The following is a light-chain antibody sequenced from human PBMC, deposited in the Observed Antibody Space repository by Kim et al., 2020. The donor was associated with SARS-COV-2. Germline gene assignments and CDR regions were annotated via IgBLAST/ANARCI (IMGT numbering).Light chain of an antibody. Sequence: DIQMTQSPSNLSASIGDSVTITCRASQSISSWLAWFQQKPGKAPKLLISESSNLESGVPSRFSGSGSGTEFTLTISSLQPDDFATYYCQQYNRHFTFGQGTKLEIK. CDR2: ESS. J-gene: IGKJ2*01. V-gene: IGKV1-5*03. CDR1: QSISSW. CDR3: QQYNRHFT.